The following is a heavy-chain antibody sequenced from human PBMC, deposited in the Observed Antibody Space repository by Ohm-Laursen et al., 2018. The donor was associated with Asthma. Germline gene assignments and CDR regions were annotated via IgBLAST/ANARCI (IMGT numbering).Heavy chain of an antibody. CDR1: GRPITSGAYY. D-gene: IGHD1-26*01. V-gene: IGHV4-31*11. Sequence: TLSLTCAVSGRPITSGAYYWTWIRQHPGKGLEWIGSIFDSGSTHYNPSLKSRLTLSVDTSMNQFSLRLSSVTAADTAVYYCARDAPGGSPFDSWGQGTLVIVSS. J-gene: IGHJ4*02. CDR3: ARDAPGGSPFDS. CDR2: IFDSGST.